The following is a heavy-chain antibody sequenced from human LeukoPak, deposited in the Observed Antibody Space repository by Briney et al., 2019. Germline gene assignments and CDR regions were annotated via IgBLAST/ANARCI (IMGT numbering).Heavy chain of an antibody. CDR2: INPNSGGT. Sequence: ASVKVSCKASGYTFTGYYMHWVRQAPGQGLEWMGWINPNSGGTNYAQKFQGRVTMTRNTSISTAYMALSSLRSEDTAVYYCVSDDPLFDYWGQGTLVTVSS. V-gene: IGHV1-2*02. CDR3: VSDDPLFDY. J-gene: IGHJ4*02. CDR1: GYTFTGYY.